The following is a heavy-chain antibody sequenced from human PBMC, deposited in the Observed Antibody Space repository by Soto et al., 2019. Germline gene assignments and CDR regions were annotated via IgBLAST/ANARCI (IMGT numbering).Heavy chain of an antibody. V-gene: IGHV1-18*01. J-gene: IGHJ6*03. D-gene: IGHD6-19*01. CDR2: ISAFNGNT. CDR1: GYSFTNYG. CDR3: ARDRGVAPPVAGNTHYYYYMDV. Sequence: QDQLLQPGAEVKKPGASVTVSCKASGYSFTNYGITWVRQAPGQGLEWMGWISAFNGNTHYAQKLQGRVTMTTDASTSTAYMQLRSLRSDDTAVYYCARDRGVAPPVAGNTHYYYYMDVWGKGTTVTVSS.